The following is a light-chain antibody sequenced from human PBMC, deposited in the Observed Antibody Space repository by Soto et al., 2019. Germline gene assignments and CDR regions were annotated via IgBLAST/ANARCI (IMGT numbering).Light chain of an antibody. J-gene: IGKJ2*01. CDR2: GAS. CDR1: QSVSSSY. CDR3: QQYGDSPPYT. V-gene: IGKV3-20*01. Sequence: EIVLTQSPGTLSLSPGERVTLSCRASQSVSSSYVAWYQRKPGQAPRLLIYGASSRATGIPDRFSGSGSGTDFTLTISRLEPEDFAVYYCQQYGDSPPYTFGQGTRLEIK.